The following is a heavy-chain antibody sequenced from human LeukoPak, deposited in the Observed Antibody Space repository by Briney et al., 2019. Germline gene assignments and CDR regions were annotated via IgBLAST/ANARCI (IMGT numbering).Heavy chain of an antibody. CDR2: INPNSGGT. J-gene: IGHJ2*01. V-gene: IGHV1-2*06. CDR3: ATPKGGPKNWYFDL. Sequence: ASVKVSCKASGYTFTGYYMHWVRQAPGQGLEWMGRINPNSGGTNYAQKFQGRVTMTRDTSISTAYMELSRLRSDDTAVYYCATPKGGPKNWYFDLWGRGTLVTVSS. D-gene: IGHD3-16*01. CDR1: GYTFTGYY.